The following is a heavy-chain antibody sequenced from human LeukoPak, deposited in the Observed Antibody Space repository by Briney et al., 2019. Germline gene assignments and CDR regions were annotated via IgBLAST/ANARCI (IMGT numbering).Heavy chain of an antibody. CDR2: ISSSGSTI. CDR1: VYTFDTYE. Sequence: GLSLRLSCVCSVYTFDTYEMNWVRQAPGRGLLCVSYISSSGSTIYYADSVKGRFTISRDNAKNSLYLQMNSLRAEDTAVYYCARDIDSYYDSSGDAFDIWGQGTMVTVSS. D-gene: IGHD3-22*01. CDR3: ARDIDSYYDSSGDAFDI. V-gene: IGHV3-48*03. J-gene: IGHJ3*02.